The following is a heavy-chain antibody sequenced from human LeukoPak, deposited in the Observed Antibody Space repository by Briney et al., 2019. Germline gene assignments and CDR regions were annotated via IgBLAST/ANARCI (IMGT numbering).Heavy chain of an antibody. V-gene: IGHV3-23*01. Sequence: PGGSLRLSCAASGFTFSTYGMSWVRQAPGKGLEWVSGISGSGATIYYADSVKGRFTISRDNSKNTLYLQMNSLRAEDTAVYYCAKSPGTTGWFDPWCQGTLVTVSS. CDR3: AKSPGTTGWFDP. D-gene: IGHD1-1*01. CDR2: ISGSGATI. J-gene: IGHJ5*02. CDR1: GFTFSTYG.